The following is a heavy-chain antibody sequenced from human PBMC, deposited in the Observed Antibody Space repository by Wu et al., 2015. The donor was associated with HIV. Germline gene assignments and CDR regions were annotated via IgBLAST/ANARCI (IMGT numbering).Heavy chain of an antibody. J-gene: IGHJ4*02. CDR1: GYTFTSYD. D-gene: IGHD3-10*01. Sequence: QVQLVQSGAEVKKPGASVKVSCKASGYTFTSYDINWVRQATGQGLEWMGWMNPNSGNTDYAQKFQGRVTMTRNTSISTAYMELSSLRSEDTAVYYCARGLDYYGSGSYGSVSDYWGQGTLVTVSS. CDR2: MNPNSGNT. CDR3: ARGLDYYGSGSYGSVSDY. V-gene: IGHV1-8*01.